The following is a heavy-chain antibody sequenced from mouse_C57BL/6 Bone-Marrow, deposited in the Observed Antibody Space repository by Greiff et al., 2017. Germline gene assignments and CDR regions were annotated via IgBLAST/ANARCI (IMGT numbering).Heavy chain of an antibody. CDR2: IYPGNSDT. V-gene: IGHV1-5*01. Sequence: VQLQQSGTVLARPGASVKMSCKTSGYTFTSYWMHWVKQRPGQGLEWIGAIYPGNSDTSSNQKFKGKAKLTAVTSASTAYMELSSLTNEDSAVYYCTRWDYYGSSYFDYWGQGTTLTVSS. D-gene: IGHD1-1*01. CDR1: GYTFTSYW. J-gene: IGHJ2*01. CDR3: TRWDYYGSSYFDY.